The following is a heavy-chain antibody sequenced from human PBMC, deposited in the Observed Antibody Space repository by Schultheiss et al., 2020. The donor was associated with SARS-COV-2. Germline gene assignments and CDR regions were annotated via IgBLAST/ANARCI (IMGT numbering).Heavy chain of an antibody. D-gene: IGHD4-17*01. J-gene: IGHJ6*03. CDR3: ARDRRRLPYYYYYYMDV. CDR1: GFTFSSYA. Sequence: GGSLRLSCAASGFTFSSYAMHWVRQAPGKGLVWVSRINSDGSSTSYADSVKGRFTISRDNAKNTLYLQMNSLRAEDTAVYYCARDRRRLPYYYYYYMDVWGKGTTVTVSS. V-gene: IGHV3-74*01. CDR2: INSDGSST.